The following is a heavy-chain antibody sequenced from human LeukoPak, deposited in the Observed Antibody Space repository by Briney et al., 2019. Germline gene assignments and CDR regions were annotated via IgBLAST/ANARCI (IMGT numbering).Heavy chain of an antibody. CDR1: GGSISSYY. CDR3: ARAGVAVAGNYYYCGMDV. D-gene: IGHD6-19*01. CDR2: IYYSGST. Sequence: SETLSLTCTVSGGSISSYYWSWIRQPPGKGLEWIGYIYYSGSTNYNPSLKSRVTISVDTSKNQFSLKLSSVTAADTAVYYCARAGVAVAGNYYYCGMDVWGQGTTVTVSS. V-gene: IGHV4-59*08. J-gene: IGHJ6*02.